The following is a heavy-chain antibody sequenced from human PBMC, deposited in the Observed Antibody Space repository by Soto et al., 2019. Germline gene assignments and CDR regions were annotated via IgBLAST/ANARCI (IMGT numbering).Heavy chain of an antibody. Sequence: SETLSLTCAVYGGSFSGYSWSWIRQPPGKGLEWIGEINHSGYSNYNPSLKSRVTISVDTSKNQFSLKLNSATAADTAVYYCACLQRGYNYGPSDYWGQGTLVTVSS. J-gene: IGHJ4*02. V-gene: IGHV4-34*01. CDR3: ACLQRGYNYGPSDY. CDR1: GGSFSGYS. D-gene: IGHD5-18*01. CDR2: INHSGYS.